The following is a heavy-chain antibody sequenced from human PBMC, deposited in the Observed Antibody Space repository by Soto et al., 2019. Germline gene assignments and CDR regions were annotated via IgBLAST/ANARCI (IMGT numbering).Heavy chain of an antibody. CDR1: GYTFTGYY. CDR3: ARGTQLPKYYYYYMDV. CDR2: INPNSGGT. J-gene: IGHJ6*03. Sequence: ASVKVSCKASGYTFTGYYMHWVRQAPGQGLEWMGWINPNSGGTNYAQKFQGWVTMTRDTSISTAYMELSRLRSDDTAVYYCARGTQLPKYYYYYMDVWGKGTTVTVSS. D-gene: IGHD2-2*01. V-gene: IGHV1-2*04.